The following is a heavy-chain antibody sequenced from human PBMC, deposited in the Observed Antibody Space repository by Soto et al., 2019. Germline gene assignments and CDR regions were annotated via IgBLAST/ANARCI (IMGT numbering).Heavy chain of an antibody. V-gene: IGHV4-34*01. CDR2: INHSGST. CDR3: ARGIYTTV. CDR1: GGSFSGYY. Sequence: SETLSLTCAVYGGSFSGYYWSWIRQPPGKGLEWIGEINHSGSTNYNPSLKSRVTISVDTSKNQFSLKLSSVTAADTAVYYCARGIYTTVWGKGTTVTVSS. D-gene: IGHD3-16*01. J-gene: IGHJ6*04.